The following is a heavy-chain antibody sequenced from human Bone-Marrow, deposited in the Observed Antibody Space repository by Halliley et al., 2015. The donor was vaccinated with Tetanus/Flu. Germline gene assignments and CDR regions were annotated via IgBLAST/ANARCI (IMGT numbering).Heavy chain of an antibody. CDR3: ARVSWNHAYPKDL. D-gene: IGHD1-1*01. CDR2: ISTFGSSI. Sequence: SLRLSCAASGFAFDDYEMTWVRQAPGKGLEWVAYISTFGSSIYYGDSVQGRFTISRDNAEDSVLLQMNTLRAEDTAVYYCARVSWNHAYPKDLWGKGITVPVSS. J-gene: IGHJ6*03. CDR1: GFAFDDYE. V-gene: IGHV3-48*03.